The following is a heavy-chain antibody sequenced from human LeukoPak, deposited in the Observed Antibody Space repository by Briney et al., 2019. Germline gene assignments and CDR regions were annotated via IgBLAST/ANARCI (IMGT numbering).Heavy chain of an antibody. CDR2: ITSSSYI. J-gene: IGHJ4*02. CDR1: GFPFSTYG. V-gene: IGHV3-21*01. Sequence: GVPLRLSCAASGFPFSTYGMNWVRQAPGKGLEWVSSITSSSYIYYADSLKGRFTISKDNAKNALYLQMNSLRAEDTAVYYCARGSASRGGGSDFDYWVQGTLVTVSS. CDR3: ARGSASRGGGSDFDY. D-gene: IGHD2-15*01.